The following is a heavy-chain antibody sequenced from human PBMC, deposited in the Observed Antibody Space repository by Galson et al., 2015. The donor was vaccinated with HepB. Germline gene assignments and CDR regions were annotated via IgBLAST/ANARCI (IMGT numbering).Heavy chain of an antibody. V-gene: IGHV3-30-3*01. CDR3: ARVLDPWYSSGWYGIYYYYGMDV. CDR1: GFTFSSYA. J-gene: IGHJ6*02. CDR2: ISYDGSNK. D-gene: IGHD6-19*01. Sequence: SLRLSCAASGFTFSSYAMHWVRQAPGKGLEWVAVISYDGSNKYYADSVKGRFTISRDNSKNTLYLQMNSLRAEDTAVYYCARVLDPWYSSGWYGIYYYYGMDVWGQGTTVTVSS.